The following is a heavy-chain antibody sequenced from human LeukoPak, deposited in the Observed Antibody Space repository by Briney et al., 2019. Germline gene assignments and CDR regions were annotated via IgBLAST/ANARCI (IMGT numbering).Heavy chain of an antibody. J-gene: IGHJ3*02. CDR1: GFTSNNYA. CDR3: ARDVHYTSSKPGWPFDI. Sequence: PGGSLRLSCASSGFTSNNYAMHWVRQAPGKGLEGVGFISSDGNTKYFADSVKGRFTMSRDNSKNTLYLQMSSLGVADTAVYYCARDVHYTSSKPGWPFDIWGQGTVVSVSS. D-gene: IGHD2-15*01. V-gene: IGHV3-30*15. CDR2: ISSDGNTK.